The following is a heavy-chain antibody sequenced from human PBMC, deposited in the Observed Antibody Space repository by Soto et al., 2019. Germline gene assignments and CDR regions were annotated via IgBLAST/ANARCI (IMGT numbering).Heavy chain of an antibody. D-gene: IGHD3-3*01. V-gene: IGHV3-74*01. CDR2: VNSDGSST. Sequence: GGSLRLSCAASGFTFSSHWMYWVRQVPGKGLVWVSSVNSDGSSTNYADSVKGRFTISRDNSKNTLYLQMNSLRAEDTAVYYCARDRVDFWSGYGYYYYGMDVWGQGTTVTVSS. J-gene: IGHJ6*02. CDR1: GFTFSSHW. CDR3: ARDRVDFWSGYGYYYYGMDV.